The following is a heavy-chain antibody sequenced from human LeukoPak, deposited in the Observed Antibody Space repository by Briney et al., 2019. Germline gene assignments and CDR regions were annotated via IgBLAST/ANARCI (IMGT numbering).Heavy chain of an antibody. CDR1: EYSFTSYW. D-gene: IGHD1-1*01. J-gene: IGHJ4*02. CDR2: IYPGDSDT. CDR3: ARVISRQQLAFDY. V-gene: IGHV5-51*01. Sequence: GESLKISCKSSEYSFTSYWIGWVRQMPGKGLEWMGIIYPGDSDTRYSPSFQGQVTFSVDKSISTAYLQWNSLKASDTAMFYCARVISRQQLAFDYWGQGTLVTVSS.